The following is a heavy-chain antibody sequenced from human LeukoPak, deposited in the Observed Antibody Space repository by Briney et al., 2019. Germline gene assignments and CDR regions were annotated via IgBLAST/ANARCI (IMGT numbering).Heavy chain of an antibody. CDR2: IYYSGST. D-gene: IGHD1-7*01. CDR3: ARGAIFYGAIFPGGNFFDY. J-gene: IGHJ4*02. Sequence: SETLSLTCTVSGGSISSYYWSWIRQPPGKGLEWIGYIYYSGSTNYNPSLKSRVTISVDTSKNQFSLKLSSVTAADTAVYYCARGAIFYGAIFPGGNFFDYWGQGTLVTVSS. CDR1: GGSISSYY. V-gene: IGHV4-59*12.